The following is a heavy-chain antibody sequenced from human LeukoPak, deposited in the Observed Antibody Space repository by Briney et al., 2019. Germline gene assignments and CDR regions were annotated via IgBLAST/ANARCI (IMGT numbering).Heavy chain of an antibody. CDR3: TRHTYGSGSYYYYYYMDV. V-gene: IGHV3-73*01. Sequence: GGSLRLSCAASGFTFSGSAMHWVRQASGKGLEWVGRIRSKANSYATAYAASVKGRFTISRDDSKNTAYLQMNSLKTEDTAVYYCTRHTYGSGSYYYYYYMDVWGKGTTVTVSS. CDR2: IRSKANSYAT. CDR1: GFTFSGSA. D-gene: IGHD3-10*01. J-gene: IGHJ6*03.